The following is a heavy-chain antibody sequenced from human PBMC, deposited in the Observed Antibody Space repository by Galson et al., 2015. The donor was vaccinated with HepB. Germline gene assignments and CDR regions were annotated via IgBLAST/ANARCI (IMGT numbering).Heavy chain of an antibody. CDR2: IFHSGTT. D-gene: IGHD3-9*01. V-gene: IGHV4-30-4*01. Sequence: LSLTCAVSGGSISSGDSYWNWIRQPPGKGLEWIGFIFHSGTTSYNPSLKSRVTISLDTSKNQFSLKLTSVAAADTAVYYCAREGYDILTGYSQGMDVWGQGTTVAVSS. J-gene: IGHJ6*02. CDR1: GGSISSGDSY. CDR3: AREGYDILTGYSQGMDV.